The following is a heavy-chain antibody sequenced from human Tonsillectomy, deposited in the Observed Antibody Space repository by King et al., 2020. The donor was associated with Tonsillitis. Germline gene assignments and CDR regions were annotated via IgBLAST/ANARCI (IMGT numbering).Heavy chain of an antibody. CDR2: ISYDGSNK. CDR1: GFTFSSYG. CDR3: AKDIWEWSSYYCMHV. J-gene: IGHJ6*02. D-gene: IGHD3-3*01. V-gene: IGHV3-30*18. Sequence: VQLVESGGGVVQPGRSLRLSCATSGFTFSSYGMHGVRQAPGKGLEWVAFISYDGSNKYYADSVKGRFTISRDNSKNTLYVQMKSLRAEDTAVYYCAKDIWEWSSYYCMHVWGQGTTLTVSS.